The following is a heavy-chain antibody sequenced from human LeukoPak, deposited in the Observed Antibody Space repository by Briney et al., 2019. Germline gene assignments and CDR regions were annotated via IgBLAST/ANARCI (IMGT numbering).Heavy chain of an antibody. CDR1: GGTFSSYA. CDR3: ASTIKDYYDSSGYLIPEAFDY. J-gene: IGHJ4*02. Sequence: SVKVSCKASGGTFSSYAISWVRQAPGQGLEWMGGIIPIFGTANYAQKFQGRVTITADESTSTAYMELSSLRSEDTAVYYCASTIKDYYDSSGYLIPEAFDYWGQGTLVTVSS. CDR2: IIPIFGTA. V-gene: IGHV1-69*13. D-gene: IGHD3-22*01.